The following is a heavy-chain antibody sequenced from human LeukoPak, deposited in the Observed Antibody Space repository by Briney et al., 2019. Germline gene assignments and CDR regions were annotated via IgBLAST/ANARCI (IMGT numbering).Heavy chain of an antibody. D-gene: IGHD1-1*01. CDR1: GFMFSNNW. CDR2: IKSDGSNE. J-gene: IGHJ4*02. CDR3: VININWSFGS. Sequence: PGGSLRLSCGASGFMFSNNWMSWVRRAPGKGLEWMANIKSDGSNEYYADSVKGRFTISRDNAKNSLYLHMNSLRVEDTAIYYCVININWSFGSWGQGDVVIVSS. V-gene: IGHV3-7*01.